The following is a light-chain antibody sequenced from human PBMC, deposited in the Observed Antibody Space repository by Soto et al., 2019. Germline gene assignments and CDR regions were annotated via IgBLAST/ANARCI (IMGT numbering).Light chain of an antibody. V-gene: IGKV1-33*01. CDR2: GAF. J-gene: IGKJ3*01. Sequence: DIQMTQSPSSLSASVGDRVTIACQASQDIGNFFNWYQHKPGKAPKRVIYGAFNLEAGVPSRFSGGGSGTDFTYTISSLQPEDVATYYCQHYDYLPLFGPGTKVDLK. CDR3: QHYDYLPL. CDR1: QDIGNF.